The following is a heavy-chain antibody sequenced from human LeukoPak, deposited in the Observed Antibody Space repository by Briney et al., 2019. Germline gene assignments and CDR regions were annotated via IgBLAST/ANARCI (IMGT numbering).Heavy chain of an antibody. J-gene: IGHJ4*02. CDR1: GFTVSSNY. D-gene: IGHD2-21*01. CDR3: ARGRRDNYFDY. V-gene: IGHV3-53*01. CDR2: IYSGGST. Sequence: GGSLRLSCAASGFTVSSNYMSWVRQAPGKGLEWVSVIYSGGSTYYADSVKGRFTISRDNSKNTLYLQMNSLRAEDTAVYYCARGRRDNYFDYWGQGTLVTVSS.